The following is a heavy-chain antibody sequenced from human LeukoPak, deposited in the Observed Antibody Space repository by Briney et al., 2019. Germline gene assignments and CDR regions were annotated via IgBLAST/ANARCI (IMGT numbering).Heavy chain of an antibody. CDR3: TRTGYSSSWYFRFFDY. J-gene: IGHJ4*02. CDR2: IISSGSSK. V-gene: IGHV3-21*01. D-gene: IGHD6-13*01. CDR1: GFSFSGYS. Sequence: GGSLRLSCAASGFSFSGYSMNWVRQAPGKGLEWVSSIISSGSSKYYADSVKGRFTVSRDNAKNSLYLQMNSLRAEDTAVYYCTRTGYSSSWYFRFFDYWGQGTRVTVSS.